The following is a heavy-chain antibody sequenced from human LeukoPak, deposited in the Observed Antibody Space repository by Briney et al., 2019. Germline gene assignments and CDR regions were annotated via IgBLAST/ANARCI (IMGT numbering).Heavy chain of an antibody. CDR3: ARDAPPWVTPSLRYYYYYMDV. CDR1: GYTFTGYY. Sequence: ASVKVSCKASGYTFTGYYMHWVRQAPGQGLEWMGWINPNSGGTNYAQKFQGRVTMTRDTSISTAYMELSRLRSDDTAVYYCARDAPPWVTPSLRYYYYYMDVWGKGTTVTVSS. V-gene: IGHV1-2*02. CDR2: INPNSGGT. D-gene: IGHD2-21*02. J-gene: IGHJ6*03.